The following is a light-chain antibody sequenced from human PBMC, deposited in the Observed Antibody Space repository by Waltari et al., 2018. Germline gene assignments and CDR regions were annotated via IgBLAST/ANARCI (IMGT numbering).Light chain of an antibody. V-gene: IGKV1-5*03. CDR2: KAS. CDR1: QSISSW. J-gene: IGKJ1*01. CDR3: QQYHSYSWT. Sequence: DIQMTQPPSTLSASVGDRVNVTCRASQSISSWLAWYQQKPGIAPKLLIYKASDLERGVPSRFSGSGSGTEFTLTINSLQADDFATYYCQQYHSYSWTFGQGTKVEI.